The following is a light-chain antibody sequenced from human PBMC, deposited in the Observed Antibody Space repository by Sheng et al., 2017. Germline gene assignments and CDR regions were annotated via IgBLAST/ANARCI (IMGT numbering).Light chain of an antibody. CDR1: QIINNR. CDR2: KAS. Sequence: DIQMTQSPSTLSASVGDRVTITCRASQIINNRLAWYQVKPGKAPKVLIYKASNLESGVPSRFSGSGSGTEFTLTISCLQPDDFATYYCQQYNSYQYTFGQGTKLDI. CDR3: QQYNSYQYT. J-gene: IGKJ2*01. V-gene: IGKV1-5*03.